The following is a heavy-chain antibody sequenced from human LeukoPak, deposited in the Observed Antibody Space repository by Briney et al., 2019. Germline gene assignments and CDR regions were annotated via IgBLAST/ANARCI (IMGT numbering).Heavy chain of an antibody. J-gene: IGHJ6*04. Sequence: GGSLRLSCAASGFTVSSNYMSWVRQAPGKGLEWVSVIYSGGSTYYAGSVKGRFTISRDNSKNTLYLQMNSLRAEDTAVYYCASETSGYYYYGMDVWGKGTTVTVSS. CDR3: ASETSGYYYYGMDV. V-gene: IGHV3-53*01. CDR1: GFTVSSNY. CDR2: IYSGGST.